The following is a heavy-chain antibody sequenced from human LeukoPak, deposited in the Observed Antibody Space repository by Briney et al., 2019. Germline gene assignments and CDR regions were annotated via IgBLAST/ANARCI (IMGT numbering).Heavy chain of an antibody. V-gene: IGHV3-48*02. CDR3: AKDEWQWLAIDH. Sequence: GGSLRHSRAASGFTLSSYSMIWVRQAPGKGLEWVSYISSSSSTTYYADSVKGRFTISRDNAKNSLYLHMNSLRDEDTAVYYCAKDEWQWLAIDHWGQGTLVTVSS. CDR2: ISSSSSTT. D-gene: IGHD6-19*01. CDR1: GFTLSSYS. J-gene: IGHJ4*02.